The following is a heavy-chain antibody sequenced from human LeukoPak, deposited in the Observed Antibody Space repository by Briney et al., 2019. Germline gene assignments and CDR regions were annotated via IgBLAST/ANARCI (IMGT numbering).Heavy chain of an antibody. CDR3: ARRDVSAWYYFDY. V-gene: IGHV5-51*01. D-gene: IGHD6-19*01. CDR2: IYPGDSDI. Sequence: GESLKISCKGSGYSFTSYWVGWVRQMPGKGLEWIGIIYPGDSDIRYSPSFRGQVTISADKSSSTAYLQWSSLKASDTAMYYCARRDVSAWYYFDYWGQETLVTVSS. J-gene: IGHJ4*02. CDR1: GYSFTSYW.